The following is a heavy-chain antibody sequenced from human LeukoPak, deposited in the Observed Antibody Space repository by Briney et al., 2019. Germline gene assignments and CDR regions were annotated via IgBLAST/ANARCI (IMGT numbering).Heavy chain of an antibody. J-gene: IGHJ4*02. CDR3: AKDRFYDILTGYPEY. Sequence: GGSLRLSCAASGFTFSSYAMSWVRQAPGKGLEWVSVISGSSGSTYYADSVKGRFTVTRDISKNTLYLQMNRLRADDTAVYYCAKDRFYDILTGYPEYWGQGTLVTVSS. D-gene: IGHD3-9*01. V-gene: IGHV3-23*01. CDR2: ISGSSGST. CDR1: GFTFSSYA.